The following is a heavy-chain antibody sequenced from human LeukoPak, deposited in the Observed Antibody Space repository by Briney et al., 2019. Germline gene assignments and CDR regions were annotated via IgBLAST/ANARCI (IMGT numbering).Heavy chain of an antibody. J-gene: IGHJ5*02. CDR1: GYTFTGYY. V-gene: IGHV1-2*02. D-gene: IGHD2-2*03. Sequence: GASVKVSCKASGYTFTGYYMHWVRQAPGQGLEWIGWINPNSGGTNYAQKFQGRVTMTRDTSISTAYMELSRLRSDDTAVYYCARVGYCSSTSCFDWFDPWGQGTLFTVSS. CDR2: INPNSGGT. CDR3: ARVGYCSSTSCFDWFDP.